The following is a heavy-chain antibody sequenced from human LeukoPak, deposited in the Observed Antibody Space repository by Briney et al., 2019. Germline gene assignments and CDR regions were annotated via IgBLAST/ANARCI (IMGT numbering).Heavy chain of an antibody. CDR3: ARESGSWEYYYYMDV. D-gene: IGHD6-13*01. CDR2: IYTSGCN. Sequence: SETMSLTSPVSGGSISRYYWSWIRPPAGKGLEWIGSIYTSGCNNYNPSLKSRVTMSVDTSKNQFSLKLGSVTAADTAVYYCARESGSWEYYYYMDVWGKGTTVTVSS. CDR1: GGSISRYY. V-gene: IGHV4-4*07. J-gene: IGHJ6*03.